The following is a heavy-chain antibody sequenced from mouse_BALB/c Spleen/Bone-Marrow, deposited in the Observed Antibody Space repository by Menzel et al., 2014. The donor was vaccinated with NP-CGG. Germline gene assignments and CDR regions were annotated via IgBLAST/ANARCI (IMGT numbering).Heavy chain of an antibody. CDR2: IWAGGST. D-gene: IGHD1-1*01. CDR3: ARKDYGSRGGYFDV. CDR1: GFSLTSYG. J-gene: IGHJ1*01. V-gene: IGHV2-9*02. Sequence: VQRVESGPGLVAPSQSLSITCTVSGFSLTSYGVHWVRQPPGKGLEWLGLIWAGGSTNYNSALMSRLSISKDNSKSQVFLKMNSLRTDDTAMYYCARKDYGSRGGYFDVWGAGTTVTVSS.